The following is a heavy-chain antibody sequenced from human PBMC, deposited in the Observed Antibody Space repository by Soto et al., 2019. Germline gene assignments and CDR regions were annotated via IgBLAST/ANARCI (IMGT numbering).Heavy chain of an antibody. D-gene: IGHD3-10*01. J-gene: IGHJ4*02. V-gene: IGHV1-69*02. CDR3: ATSYGSGYRAFDY. CDR2: INPILSMS. Sequence: QVQLVQSGAEVKRPGSSVKVSCKASGDTFAFYSINWVRQAAGLGLEWMGRINPILSMSNYAQRFQGRVTMTADKSTSTAYMVLNSLRSEDTGMYYCATSYGSGYRAFDYWGQGALVPVSS. CDR1: GDTFAFYS.